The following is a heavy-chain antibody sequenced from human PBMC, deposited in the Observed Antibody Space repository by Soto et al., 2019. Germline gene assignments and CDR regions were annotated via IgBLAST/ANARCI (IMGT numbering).Heavy chain of an antibody. D-gene: IGHD6-13*01. V-gene: IGHV1-18*01. Sequence: ASVKVSCKASGYTFTSYGISWVRQAPGQGLEWMGWISAYNGNTNYAQKLQGRVTMTTDTSTSTAYMELRSLRSDDTAVYYCAREGVATAAGTSYYYYGMDVWGQGTTVTVSS. CDR1: GYTFTSYG. J-gene: IGHJ6*02. CDR3: AREGVATAAGTSYYYYGMDV. CDR2: ISAYNGNT.